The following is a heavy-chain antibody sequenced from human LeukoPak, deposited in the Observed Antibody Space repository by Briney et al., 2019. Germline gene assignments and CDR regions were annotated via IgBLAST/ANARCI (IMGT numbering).Heavy chain of an antibody. V-gene: IGHV3-23*01. CDR1: GFTFSSYA. CDR3: AKGTLRYYDSSGYDFDY. CDR2: ISGSGGST. D-gene: IGHD3-22*01. J-gene: IGHJ4*02. Sequence: GGSLRLSCAASGFTFSSYAMSWVRQAPGKGLEWVSAISGSGGSTYYADSVKGRFTISRDNSKNTLYLQMNSLRAEVTAVYYCAKGTLRYYDSSGYDFDYWGQGTLVTVSS.